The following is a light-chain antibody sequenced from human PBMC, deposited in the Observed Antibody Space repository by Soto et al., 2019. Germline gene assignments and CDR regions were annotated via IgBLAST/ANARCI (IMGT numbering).Light chain of an antibody. CDR1: QSISSY. CDR2: AAS. J-gene: IGKJ1*01. CDR3: QQSYSTTRKT. V-gene: IGKV1-39*01. Sequence: DSQMKQSPSSLYASVGDRVTITCRASQSISSYLSWYQQKPGKAPKLLIYAASTLQSGVPSRFTGSGSGTDFTLTISSLQTEEFATYYCQQSYSTTRKTFGQGTKVKSN.